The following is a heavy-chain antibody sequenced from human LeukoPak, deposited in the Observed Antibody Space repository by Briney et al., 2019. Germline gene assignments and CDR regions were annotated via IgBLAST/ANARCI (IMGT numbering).Heavy chain of an antibody. CDR1: GYTFTSYD. Sequence: WASVKVSCKASGYTFTSYDINWVRQAPGQGREWMGWMGPRNGYTGSAQRFQGRITMTRDTSISTASMELSSLTSDDTAVYYCARGWISGAVSEHYFENWGQGTRATVSS. CDR2: MGPRNGYT. CDR3: ARGWISGAVSEHYFEN. V-gene: IGHV1-8*01. J-gene: IGHJ4*02. D-gene: IGHD5/OR15-5a*01.